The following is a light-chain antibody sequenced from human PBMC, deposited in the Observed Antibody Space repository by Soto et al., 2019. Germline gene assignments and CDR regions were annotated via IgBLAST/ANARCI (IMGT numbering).Light chain of an antibody. CDR1: QGVFNSY. Sequence: DIVMTQSPDSLSLSPGEGATLSCRASQGVFNSYIAWYQKRLGQAPRLLIYHTSPRATGIPDRFSGSGSGTDFTLTISSLEPEDFAVYYCQQRSNWPPTFGPGTKVDIK. J-gene: IGKJ3*01. CDR2: HTS. CDR3: QQRSNWPPT. V-gene: IGKV3D-20*02.